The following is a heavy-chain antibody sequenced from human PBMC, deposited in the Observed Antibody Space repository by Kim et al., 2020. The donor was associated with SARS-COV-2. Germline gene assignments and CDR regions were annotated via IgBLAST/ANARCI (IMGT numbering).Heavy chain of an antibody. CDR2: IYYSGST. D-gene: IGHD2-15*01. CDR3: ARDGECSGGSCYTPQYYYYYGMDV. V-gene: IGHV4-39*07. J-gene: IGHJ6*02. CDR1: GGSISSSSYY. Sequence: SETLSLTCTVSGGSISSSSYYWGWIRQPPGKGLEWIGSIYYSGSTYYNPSLKSRVTISVDTSKNQFSLKLSSVTAADTAVYYCARDGECSGGSCYTPQYYYYYGMDVWGQGTTVTVSS.